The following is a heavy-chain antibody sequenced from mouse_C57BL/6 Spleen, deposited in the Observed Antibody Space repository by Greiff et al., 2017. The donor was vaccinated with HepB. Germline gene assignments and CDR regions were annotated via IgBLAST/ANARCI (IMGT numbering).Heavy chain of an antibody. CDR2: IYPGDGDT. CDR1: GYAFSSYW. CDR3: AREDYGSSFDD. J-gene: IGHJ2*01. V-gene: IGHV1-80*01. Sequence: VQLQQSGAELVKPGASVKISCKASGYAFSSYWMNWVKQRPGKGLEWIGQIYPGDGDTNYNGKFKGKATLTADKSSSTAYMQLSSLSSEDSAVYFCAREDYGSSFDDWGQGTTLTVSS. D-gene: IGHD1-1*01.